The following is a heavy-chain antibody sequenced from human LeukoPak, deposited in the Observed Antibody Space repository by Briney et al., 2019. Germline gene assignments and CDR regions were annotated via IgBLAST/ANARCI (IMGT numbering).Heavy chain of an antibody. J-gene: IGHJ4*02. CDR2: IYYSGST. D-gene: IGHD5-18*01. CDR3: ARTFPDSYNGY. Sequence: SETLSLTCTVSGGSISSYYWSWIRQPPGKGLEWIGYIYYSGSTNYNPSLKSRVTISVDTSKNQFSLKLSSVTAADTAVYYCARTFPDSYNGYWGQGTPVTVSS. CDR1: GGSISSYY. V-gene: IGHV4-59*01.